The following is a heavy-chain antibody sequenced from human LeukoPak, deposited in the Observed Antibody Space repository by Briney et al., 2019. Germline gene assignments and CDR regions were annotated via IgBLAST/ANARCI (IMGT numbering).Heavy chain of an antibody. J-gene: IGHJ4*02. D-gene: IGHD6-13*01. Sequence: SETLSLTCTVSGGSISNYYWSWIRQPAGKGLEWIGRIYTSGSTNYNPSLKSRVTMSVDTSKNQFSLKLNSMTAADTAVYYCARFSSIAAAFDYWGLGTLVTVSS. CDR3: ARFSSIAAAFDY. V-gene: IGHV4-4*07. CDR1: GGSISNYY. CDR2: IYTSGST.